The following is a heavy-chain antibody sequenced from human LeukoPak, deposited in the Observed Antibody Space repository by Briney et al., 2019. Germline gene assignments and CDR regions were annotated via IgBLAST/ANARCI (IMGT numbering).Heavy chain of an antibody. CDR3: VKTQTHFGDYRRDY. J-gene: IGHJ4*02. CDR2: ISYDGNTK. D-gene: IGHD4-17*01. Sequence: GGSLRLSCAASGFTFSSYGMHWVRQAPGKGLEWVAVISYDGNTKYYADSVKGRFTISRDNSKNTLYLQMNSLRAEDTAMYYCVKTQTHFGDYRRDYWGQGTLVTVSS. CDR1: GFTFSSYG. V-gene: IGHV3-30*18.